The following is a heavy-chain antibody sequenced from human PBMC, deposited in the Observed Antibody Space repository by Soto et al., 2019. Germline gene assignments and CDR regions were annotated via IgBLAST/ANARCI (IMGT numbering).Heavy chain of an antibody. D-gene: IGHD1-20*01. CDR1: GYTFPGYY. Sequence: ASVKVSCKASGYTFPGYYMHWVRQAPGQGLEWMGWINPNSGGTDYAQKFQGWVTMTRDTSISTAYMELSRLRSDDTAVYYCARGRSITGTQLPFHYYYYYMDVWGKGTTVTGSS. CDR3: ARGRSITGTQLPFHYYYYYMDV. CDR2: INPNSGGT. V-gene: IGHV1-2*04. J-gene: IGHJ6*03.